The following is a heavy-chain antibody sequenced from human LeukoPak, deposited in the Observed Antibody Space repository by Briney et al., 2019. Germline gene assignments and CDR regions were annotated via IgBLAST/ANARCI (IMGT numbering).Heavy chain of an antibody. D-gene: IGHD6-13*01. CDR1: GGSISSSSYY. J-gene: IGHJ4*02. Sequence: PSETLSLTCTVSGGSISSSSYYWGWIRQPPGKGLEWIGSIYYSGSTYYNPSLKSRVTISVDTSKNQFSLKLSSVTAADTAVYYCARRGWSSRDWGQGTLVTVSS. V-gene: IGHV4-39*01. CDR3: ARRGWSSRD. CDR2: IYYSGST.